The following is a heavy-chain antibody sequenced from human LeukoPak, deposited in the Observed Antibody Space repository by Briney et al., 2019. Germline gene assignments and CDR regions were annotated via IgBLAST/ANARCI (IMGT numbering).Heavy chain of an antibody. CDR2: INPSGGST. V-gene: IGHV1-46*01. CDR3: ARDRGSGWYSGY. D-gene: IGHD6-19*01. J-gene: IGHJ4*02. Sequence: ASVKVSCKASGYTFTSYYMHWVRQAPGQGLEWMGIINPSGGSTSYAQKFQGRATMTRDTSTSTVYMELSSLRSEDTAVYYCARDRGSGWYSGYWGQGTLVTVSS. CDR1: GYTFTSYY.